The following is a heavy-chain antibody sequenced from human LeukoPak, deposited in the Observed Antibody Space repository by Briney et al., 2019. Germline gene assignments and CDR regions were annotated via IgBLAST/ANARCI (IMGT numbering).Heavy chain of an antibody. J-gene: IGHJ3*02. Sequence: PSETLSLTCTVSGYSMSSGYYWGWIRQPPERGLEWIGSMYHTGSTYYNPSLKSRVTISVDTSKNQFSLKLSSVTAADTAVYYCARDPYSGLDAFDIWGQGTMVTVSS. CDR2: MYHTGST. D-gene: IGHD4-23*01. CDR3: ARDPYSGLDAFDI. V-gene: IGHV4-38-2*02. CDR1: GYSMSSGYY.